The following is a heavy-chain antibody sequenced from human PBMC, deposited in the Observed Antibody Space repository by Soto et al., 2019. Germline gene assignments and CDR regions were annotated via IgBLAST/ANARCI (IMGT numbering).Heavy chain of an antibody. Sequence: QVQLVQSGAEVKKPGASVKVSCKASGYTFTSYYMHWVRQAPGQGLEWMGIINPSGGSTSYAQKFQGRVTMTRDTPTSTVYMEMSSLRSEDTAVYSCASLNCSGGSCYFDYWGQGTLVTVSS. J-gene: IGHJ4*02. V-gene: IGHV1-46*01. CDR1: GYTFTSYY. CDR2: INPSGGST. CDR3: ASLNCSGGSCYFDY. D-gene: IGHD2-15*01.